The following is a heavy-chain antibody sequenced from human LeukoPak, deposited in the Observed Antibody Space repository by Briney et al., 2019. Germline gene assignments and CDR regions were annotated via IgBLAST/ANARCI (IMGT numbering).Heavy chain of an antibody. CDR2: ISGSGGST. V-gene: IGHV3-23*01. CDR1: GFSFSNYA. J-gene: IGHJ4*02. CDR3: ARDEGYFDY. Sequence: PGGSLRLSCVPSGFSFSNYAMSWVRQAPGKGLEWVSSISGSGGSTHYVDSVKGRFTISRDNSKNTLYLQMNSLRAEDTAVYYCARDEGYFDYWGQGTLVTVSS.